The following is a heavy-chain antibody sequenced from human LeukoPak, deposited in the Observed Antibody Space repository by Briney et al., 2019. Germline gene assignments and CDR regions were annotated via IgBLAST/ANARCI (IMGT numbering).Heavy chain of an antibody. Sequence: SETLSLTYPVAGGSISNYYWSSIRQPPGKGLEWIGNIYYSGSTNYNPSLKSRVTISIDTSKNQFSLSLRSVTAADTAVYYCARGASGYSYGWGQGTLVTVSS. D-gene: IGHD5-18*01. CDR3: ARGASGYSYG. J-gene: IGHJ4*02. CDR2: IYYSGST. CDR1: GGSISNYY. V-gene: IGHV4-59*01.